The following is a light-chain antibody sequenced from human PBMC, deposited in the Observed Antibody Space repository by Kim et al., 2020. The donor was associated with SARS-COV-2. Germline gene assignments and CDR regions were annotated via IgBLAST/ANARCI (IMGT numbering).Light chain of an antibody. Sequence: SSELTQDPVVSVALGQTVRITCQGDSLRSYYATWYQQKPRQAPVLVIYGRNNRPSGIPERFSGSASGNTASLTISGTQAEDEADFYCQSRDSGGKVIFGGGTKLTV. CDR1: SLRSYY. V-gene: IGLV3-19*01. J-gene: IGLJ2*01. CDR3: QSRDSGGKVI. CDR2: GRN.